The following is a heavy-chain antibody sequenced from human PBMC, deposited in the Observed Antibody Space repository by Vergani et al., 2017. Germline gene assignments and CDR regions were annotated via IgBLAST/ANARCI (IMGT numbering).Heavy chain of an antibody. CDR2: ISYDGSNK. CDR1: GFTFSSYA. CDR3: ARGVGYCSGGSCSQYFQH. D-gene: IGHD2-15*01. J-gene: IGHJ1*01. Sequence: QVQLVESGGGVVQPGRSLRLSCAASGFTFSSYAMHWVRQAPGKGLEWVAVISYDGSNKYYADSVKGRFTISRDNSKNTLYLQMNSLRAEDTAVQYCARGVGYCSGGSCSQYFQHWGQGTLVTVSS. V-gene: IGHV3-30-3*01.